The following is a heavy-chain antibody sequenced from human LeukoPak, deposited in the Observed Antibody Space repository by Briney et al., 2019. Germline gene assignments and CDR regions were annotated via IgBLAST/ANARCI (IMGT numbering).Heavy chain of an antibody. D-gene: IGHD3-10*01. Sequence: PGGSLRLSCAVSKFTFSSYAESWVRHAPGKGLEWVSAISGSGGSTYYADSVKGRFTISRDNSKNTLYLQINSLRAEDTAVYYCAKEFYYGSGSYYPTFDYWGEGTLVTVSS. CDR1: KFTFSSYA. J-gene: IGHJ4*02. CDR3: AKEFYYGSGSYYPTFDY. CDR2: ISGSGGST. V-gene: IGHV3-23*01.